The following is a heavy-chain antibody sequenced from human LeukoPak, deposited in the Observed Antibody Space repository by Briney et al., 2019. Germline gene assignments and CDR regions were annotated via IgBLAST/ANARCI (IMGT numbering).Heavy chain of an antibody. V-gene: IGHV4-34*01. Sequence: PSETLSLTCAVYGGSFRGYYWSWIRQPPGKGLEWIGEINHSGGTNYNPSLKSRVTISVDTSKNQFSLKLSSVTAADTAVYYCARGGENYYDSSGYYYWGQGTLVTVSS. CDR1: GGSFRGYY. D-gene: IGHD3-22*01. J-gene: IGHJ4*02. CDR2: INHSGGT. CDR3: ARGGENYYDSSGYYY.